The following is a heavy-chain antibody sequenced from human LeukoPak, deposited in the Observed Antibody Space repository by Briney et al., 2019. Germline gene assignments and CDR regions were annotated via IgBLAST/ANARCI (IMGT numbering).Heavy chain of an antibody. CDR3: ASKKWSPTSFDY. J-gene: IGHJ4*02. Sequence: GGSLRLSRAASGFTFSSYWMSWVRQAPGKGLEWVANIKQDGSEKYYVDSVKGRFTISRDNAKNSLYLQMNSLRAEDTVVYYCASKKWSPTSFDYWGQGTLVTVSS. D-gene: IGHD2-15*01. CDR1: GFTFSSYW. V-gene: IGHV3-7*01. CDR2: IKQDGSEK.